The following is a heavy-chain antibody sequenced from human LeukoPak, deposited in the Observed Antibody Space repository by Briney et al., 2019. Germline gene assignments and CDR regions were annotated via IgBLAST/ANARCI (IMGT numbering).Heavy chain of an antibody. J-gene: IGHJ4*02. Sequence: ASVKVSCKASGYTFISYRISWVRQAPGRGPEWMGWISPYNGNTNYAQKFQGRVTMTTDTSTSTASMDLRTLGSDDTAVHYCARDAQTWGSFLYFDYWGQRTPVTVSS. CDR3: ARDAQTWGSFLYFDY. CDR2: ISPYNGNT. V-gene: IGHV1-18*01. D-gene: IGHD7-27*01. CDR1: GYTFISYR.